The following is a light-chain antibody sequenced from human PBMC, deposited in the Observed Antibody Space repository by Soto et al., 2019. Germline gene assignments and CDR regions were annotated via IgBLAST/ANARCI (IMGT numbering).Light chain of an antibody. CDR2: DAS. CDR3: QQYHTYSSIT. V-gene: IGKV1-5*01. J-gene: IGKJ5*01. Sequence: DIQMTQSPSTLSASVGDRVTVTCRASQSISTWLGWYQQKPGKAPTLLIYDASSLKSGVPSRFSGSGSGTDFTLTISSLQPDDFATYYCQQYHTYSSITFGQGTRPEIK. CDR1: QSISTW.